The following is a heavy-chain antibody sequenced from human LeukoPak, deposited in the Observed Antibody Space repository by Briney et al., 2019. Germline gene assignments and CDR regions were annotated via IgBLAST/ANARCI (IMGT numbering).Heavy chain of an antibody. D-gene: IGHD2-15*01. J-gene: IGHJ4*02. V-gene: IGHV4-59*02. Sequence: SETLSLTCTVFGDSVTGYYLNWVRQPPGKGLEWIGHIYKSGTTNYNPSLKSRLTISADTSKNQFSLKLRTVPAADTAVYYCVIGVGWQPDYWGQGALVTVSS. CDR3: VIGVGWQPDY. CDR2: IYKSGTT. CDR1: GDSVTGYY.